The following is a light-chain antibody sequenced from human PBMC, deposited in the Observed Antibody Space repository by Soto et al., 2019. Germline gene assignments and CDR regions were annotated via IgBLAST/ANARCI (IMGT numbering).Light chain of an antibody. CDR3: QQYDNLQT. CDR2: DAS. V-gene: IGKV1-33*01. Sequence: DIQMTQSPSSLSASVGDRVIITCQASQDISNYLNWYQQKPGKAPKLLIYDASNLETGVPSRFSGSGSGKEFTFTISSLQPEDIATYYCQQYDNLQTFGPGNKVDVK. CDR1: QDISNY. J-gene: IGKJ3*01.